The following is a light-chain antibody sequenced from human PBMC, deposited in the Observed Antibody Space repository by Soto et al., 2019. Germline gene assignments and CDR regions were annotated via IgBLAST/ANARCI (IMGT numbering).Light chain of an antibody. V-gene: IGKV3D-15*01. CDR2: DAS. CDR3: QQYNNWPPVYT. Sequence: EVVLTQSPATLSVSPGQRATLSCRASQSVRNKLAWYQQKPGQAPRLLIYDASTRATGIPARFSGSASGTEFTLTISSLQSEDFVVYYCQQYNNWPPVYTFGQGTKLEIK. CDR1: QSVRNK. J-gene: IGKJ2*01.